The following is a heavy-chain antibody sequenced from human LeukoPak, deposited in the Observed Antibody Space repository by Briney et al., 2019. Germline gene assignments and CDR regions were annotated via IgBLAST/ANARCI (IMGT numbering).Heavy chain of an antibody. Sequence: GGSLRLSCTASGFTFSNSWMTWVRQAPGKGLEWVANINQHGSEKYYVDSVKGRFIISRDNAQSSLFLQMNSLRAEDTAVYYCARLSLEGEESSVYRSFDYWGQGTLVTVSS. D-gene: IGHD3-22*01. CDR3: ARLSLEGEESSVYRSFDY. CDR2: INQHGSEK. V-gene: IGHV3-7*05. J-gene: IGHJ4*02. CDR1: GFTFSNSW.